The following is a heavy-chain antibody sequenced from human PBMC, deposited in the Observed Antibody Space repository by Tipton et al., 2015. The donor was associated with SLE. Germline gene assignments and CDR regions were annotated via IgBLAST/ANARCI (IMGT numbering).Heavy chain of an antibody. CDR3: ARVKEGWFDS. V-gene: IGHV1-2*02. Sequence: QSGPEVKKSGASVKVSCKASGYSFTDYYIHWVRQTPGQGLEWMGWINPNSGGKNSAQRFQGRVTMTRDTSISTAHMELSGLTSGDTAVYYCARVKEGWFDSWGQGTLLTVSS. J-gene: IGHJ5*01. CDR1: GYSFTDYY. CDR2: INPNSGGK.